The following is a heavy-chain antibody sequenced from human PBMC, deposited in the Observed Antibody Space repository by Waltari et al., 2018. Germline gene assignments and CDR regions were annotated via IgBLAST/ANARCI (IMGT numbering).Heavy chain of an antibody. CDR3: ARGYYYDSSGYYSRAPDY. CDR2: INHSGST. D-gene: IGHD3-22*01. V-gene: IGHV4-34*01. Sequence: QVQLQQWGAGLLKPSETLSLTCAVYGGSFSGYYWSWIRQPPGKGLEWIGEINHSGSTNYNPSLKSRVTISVDTSKNQFSLKLSSVTAADTAVYYCARGYYYDSSGYYSRAPDYWGQGTLVTVSS. J-gene: IGHJ4*02. CDR1: GGSFSGYY.